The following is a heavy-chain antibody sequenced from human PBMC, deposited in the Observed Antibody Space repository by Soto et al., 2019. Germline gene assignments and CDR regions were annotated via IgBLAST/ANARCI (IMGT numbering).Heavy chain of an antibody. Sequence: QVQLVESGGGVVQPGGALRLSCAASGFTFSNYARYWARQAPGKALQWVTFIWNDGKNRFDEDSVKGLFTNSRYNFKNALYLQMDSLRSADTGVYYCARGYGVIFPHWYFDLWVRGPRVAVSS. V-gene: IGHV3-33*01. J-gene: IGHJ2*01. CDR2: IWNDGKNR. CDR3: ARGYGVIFPHWYFDL. CDR1: GFTFSNYA. D-gene: IGHD4-17*01.